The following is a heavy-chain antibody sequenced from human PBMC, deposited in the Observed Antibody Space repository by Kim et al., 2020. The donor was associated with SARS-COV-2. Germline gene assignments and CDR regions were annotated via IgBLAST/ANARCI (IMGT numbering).Heavy chain of an antibody. J-gene: IGHJ4*02. D-gene: IGHD6-19*01. CDR3: ARGTGYSSGWYLDY. Sequence: AQKFQGRVTITADKSTSTAYMELSSLRSEDTAVYYCARGTGYSSGWYLDYWGQGTLVTVSS. V-gene: IGHV1-69*04.